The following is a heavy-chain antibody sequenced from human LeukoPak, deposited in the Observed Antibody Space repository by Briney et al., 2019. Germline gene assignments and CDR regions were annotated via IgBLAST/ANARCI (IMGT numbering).Heavy chain of an antibody. J-gene: IGHJ4*02. V-gene: IGHV3-53*01. CDR3: ARDYSSGWLGYFDY. D-gene: IGHD6-19*01. CDR1: GFTVSSNY. CDR2: IYSGGST. Sequence: TGGSLRLSCAASGFTVSSNYMSWVRQAPGKGLEWVSVIYSGGSTYYADSVKGRFTISRDNSKNTVYLQMNSLRAEDTAVYYCARDYSSGWLGYFDYWGQGTLVTVSS.